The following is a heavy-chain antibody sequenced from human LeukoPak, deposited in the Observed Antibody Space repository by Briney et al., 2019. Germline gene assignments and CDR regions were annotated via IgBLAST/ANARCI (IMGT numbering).Heavy chain of an antibody. CDR2: ISSSGSTI. CDR3: ARGDHGAGLGIGF. J-gene: IGHJ6*02. D-gene: IGHD3-10*01. CDR1: GFIFSRYS. V-gene: IGHV3-48*04. Sequence: YPGGSLRLSCAASGFIFSRYSMNWVRQAPGKGLEWVSYISSSGSTIYYADSVKGRLTISRDNAKNSLFLQMSGLRAEDTAVYYCARGDHGAGLGIGFWGQGTTVTVSS.